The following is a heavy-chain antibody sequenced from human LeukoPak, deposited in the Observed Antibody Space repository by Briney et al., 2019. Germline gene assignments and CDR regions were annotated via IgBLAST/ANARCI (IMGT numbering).Heavy chain of an antibody. D-gene: IGHD2-8*02. CDR3: AHRRGGVFDY. J-gene: IGHJ4*02. CDR2: IYWDDEE. V-gene: IGHV2-5*02. CDR1: GFSLSSSGVA. Sequence: SGPTLVKPTQTLTLTCTFSGFSLSSSGVAVGWIRQPPGKALEWLALIYWDDEEHCSPSLKNRLTITKDTSKNQVVLTMTNMDPVDTATYYCAHRRGGVFDYWGQGTLVTVSP.